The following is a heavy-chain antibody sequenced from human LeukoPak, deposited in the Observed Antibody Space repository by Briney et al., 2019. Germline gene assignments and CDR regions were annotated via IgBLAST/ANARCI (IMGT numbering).Heavy chain of an antibody. V-gene: IGHV4-4*07. CDR3: ARVRARIAVAGTYDY. Sequence: SETLSLTCTVSGGSISSYYWSWIRQPAGKGLEWIGRIYTSGSTNYNPSLKSRVTMSVDTSKNQFSLKLSSVTAADTAMYYCARVRARIAVAGTYDYWGQGTLVTVSS. D-gene: IGHD6-19*01. J-gene: IGHJ4*02. CDR2: IYTSGST. CDR1: GGSISSYY.